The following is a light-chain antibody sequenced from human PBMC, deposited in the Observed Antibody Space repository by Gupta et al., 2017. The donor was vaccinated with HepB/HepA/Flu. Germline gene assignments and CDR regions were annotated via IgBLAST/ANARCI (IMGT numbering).Light chain of an antibody. J-gene: IGKJ4*01. Sequence: EIVMTQSPATLSVSPGERATLSCRASQSVLSNVAWYQQKPGQAPRRLIYGASTRATGIPARFSGSGSGTEFTLTLSSLQSEDFAVYYCQQYNNWPLTFGGGTKVEIK. CDR3: QQYNNWPLT. CDR1: QSVLSN. CDR2: GAS. V-gene: IGKV3-15*01.